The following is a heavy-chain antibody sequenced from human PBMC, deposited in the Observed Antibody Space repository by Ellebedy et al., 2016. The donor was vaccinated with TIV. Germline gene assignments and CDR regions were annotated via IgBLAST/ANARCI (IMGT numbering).Heavy chain of an antibody. D-gene: IGHD4-17*01. V-gene: IGHV3-7*03. CDR2: IKPDGGEQ. J-gene: IGHJ4*02. CDR3: ARVPDGDYVGDY. Sequence: GESLKISXKASGFSFSTYWMGWVRQAPGKGLEWVAHIKPDGGEQYYLDSVKGRFTISRDNAKNSLFLQMNSLRAEDTATYYCARVPDGDYVGDYWGQGTLVTVSS. CDR1: GFSFSTYW.